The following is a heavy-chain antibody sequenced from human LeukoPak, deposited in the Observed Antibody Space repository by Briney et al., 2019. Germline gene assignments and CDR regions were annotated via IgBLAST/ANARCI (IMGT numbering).Heavy chain of an antibody. CDR1: GGSISSYY. D-gene: IGHD4-23*01. J-gene: IGHJ5*02. CDR2: IYYSGST. Sequence: SETLSLTCTVSGGSISSYYWSWLRQPPGKGLEWIGYIYYSGSTNYNPSLKSRVTISVDTSKNQFSLKLSSVTAADTAVYYCARGVTPRDWFDPWGQGTLVTVSS. V-gene: IGHV4-59*01. CDR3: ARGVTPRDWFDP.